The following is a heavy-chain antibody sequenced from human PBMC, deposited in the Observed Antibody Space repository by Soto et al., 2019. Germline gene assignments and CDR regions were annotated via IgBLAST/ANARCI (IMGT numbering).Heavy chain of an antibody. J-gene: IGHJ6*02. CDR2: IIPIFGET. Sequence: SVKVACKASGGTFSSYAISWVRKDTGQGLEWMGGIIPIFGETIYAQKFQGRVTMTEDTSTDTAYMELSSLRSEDTAVYYCATERPGIYCYYGMDVWGQGTTVTVSS. CDR1: GGTFSSYA. V-gene: IGHV1-69*06. CDR3: ATERPGIYCYYGMDV.